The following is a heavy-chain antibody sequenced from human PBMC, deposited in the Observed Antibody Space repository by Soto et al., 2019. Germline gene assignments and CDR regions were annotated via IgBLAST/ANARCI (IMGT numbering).Heavy chain of an antibody. J-gene: IGHJ6*02. CDR2: IIPSFGTA. CDR3: ASRYCSSTSCYPPLDYYYGMDV. Sequence: SVKVSCKASGGTFSSYAISWVRQAPGEGLEWMGGIIPSFGTANYAQKFQGRVTITADESTSTAYMELSSLRSEDTAVYYCASRYCSSTSCYPPLDYYYGMDVWGQGTTVTV. V-gene: IGHV1-69*13. CDR1: GGTFSSYA. D-gene: IGHD2-2*01.